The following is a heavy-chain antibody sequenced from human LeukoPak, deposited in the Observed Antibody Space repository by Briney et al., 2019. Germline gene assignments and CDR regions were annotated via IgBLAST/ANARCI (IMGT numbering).Heavy chain of an antibody. J-gene: IGHJ4*02. Sequence: SETLSLICTVSGGSIRSASYYWGWIRQPPGKGLEWIGSIFYTGSTYYKPSLRSRATISVDTSKNQFSLKLSSAAAADTAMYYCARQGYSDTTGYYSALEYWGQGILVTASS. CDR3: ARQGYSDTTGYYSALEY. V-gene: IGHV4-39*01. CDR1: GGSIRSASYY. CDR2: IFYTGST. D-gene: IGHD3-22*01.